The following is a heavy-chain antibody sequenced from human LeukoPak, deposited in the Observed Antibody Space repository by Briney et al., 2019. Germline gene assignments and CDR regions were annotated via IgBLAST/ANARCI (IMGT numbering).Heavy chain of an antibody. J-gene: IGHJ4*02. V-gene: IGHV3-74*01. CDR3: ARGGMIVVAETGYFDY. CDR1: GFTFSSYW. Sequence: HPGRSLRLSCAASGFTFSSYWMHWVRQAPGRGLVWVSRINSDGSSTSYADSVKGRFTISRDNAKNTLYLQMNSLRAEDTAVYYCARGGMIVVAETGYFDYWGQGTLVTVSS. D-gene: IGHD3-22*01. CDR2: INSDGSST.